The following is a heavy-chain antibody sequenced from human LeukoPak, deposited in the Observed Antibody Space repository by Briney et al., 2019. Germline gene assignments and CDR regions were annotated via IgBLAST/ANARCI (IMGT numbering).Heavy chain of an antibody. CDR1: GFTFSSYG. CDR2: ITVTGNT. V-gene: IGHV3-23*01. Sequence: GGSLRLSCAASGFTFSSYGMSWVRQAQGKGLEWVSAITVTGNTFYADSVKGRFTISRDNSRNTLYLQMNSLRAEDTAVYHCANWYYYENGAYWCWGQGTLVTVSS. J-gene: IGHJ4*02. D-gene: IGHD3-22*01. CDR3: ANWYYYENGAYWC.